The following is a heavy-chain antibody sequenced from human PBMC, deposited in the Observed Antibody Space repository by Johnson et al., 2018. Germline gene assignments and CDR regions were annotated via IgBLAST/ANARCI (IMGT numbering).Heavy chain of an antibody. V-gene: IGHV3-74*01. Sequence: EVQLLESGGGLVQPGGSXRLPCAASGFTFSNDVMHWVRQVPGKGRVWVSRLNHDGSVTAYADSVKGRFSVSRDNAENTLFLNMNSQRADDTAVYYCIRDHYWQSGDYWGQGPLVTVSS. D-gene: IGHD2-15*01. J-gene: IGHJ4*02. CDR2: LNHDGSVT. CDR1: GFTFSNDV. CDR3: IRDHYWQSGDY.